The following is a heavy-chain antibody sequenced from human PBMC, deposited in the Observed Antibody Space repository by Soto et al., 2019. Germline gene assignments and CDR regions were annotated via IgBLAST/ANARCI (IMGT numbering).Heavy chain of an antibody. CDR1: GYTFTGYY. CDR2: INPNSGGT. V-gene: IGHV1-2*02. Sequence: ASVKVSCKASGYTFTGYYMHWVRQAPGQGLEWMGWINPNSGGTNYAQKFQGRVTMTRDTSISTAYMELSRLRSDDTAVYYCARVTGTGDYDDANDHWGQGTLVTVSS. D-gene: IGHD4-17*01. J-gene: IGHJ4*02. CDR3: ARVTGTGDYDDANDH.